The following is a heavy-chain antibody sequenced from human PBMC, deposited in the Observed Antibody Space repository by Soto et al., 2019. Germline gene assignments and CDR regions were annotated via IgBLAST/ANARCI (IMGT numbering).Heavy chain of an antibody. CDR2: IFSGGHT. Sequence: GGSLRLSCAASGFTVSNNYMSWVHQAPGKGLEWVSVIFSGGHTYYADAMKGRFTISRDNSKNTLDLQMNSLRAEDTAVYYCTRDLPGYGSSWPREWGQGTLVTVSS. V-gene: IGHV3-53*01. CDR1: GFTVSNNY. D-gene: IGHD6-13*01. J-gene: IGHJ4*02. CDR3: TRDLPGYGSSWPRE.